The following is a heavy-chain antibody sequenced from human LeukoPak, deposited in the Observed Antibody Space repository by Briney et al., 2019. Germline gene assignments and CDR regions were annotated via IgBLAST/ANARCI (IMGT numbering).Heavy chain of an antibody. CDR3: ARGPALVRGVITASAGDY. CDR1: GYTFTTYN. J-gene: IGHJ4*02. V-gene: IGHV1-8*01. Sequence: ASVKVSCKASGYTFTTYNINWVRQATGQGLEWMGWMNPSTGNTGYAQRFQGRVTMTRNTSIGTAYMELSSLTSDDTAVYYCARGPALVRGVITASAGDYWGQGVLVTVSS. CDR2: MNPSTGNT. D-gene: IGHD3-10*01.